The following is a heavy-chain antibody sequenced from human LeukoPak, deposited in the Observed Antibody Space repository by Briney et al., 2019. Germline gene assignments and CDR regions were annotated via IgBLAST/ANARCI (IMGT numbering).Heavy chain of an antibody. V-gene: IGHV1-8*03. J-gene: IGHJ3*02. CDR2: MNPNSGNT. CDR3: ARTTIFGVVTTYDAFDI. Sequence: GASVKVSCKASGYTFTSYGINWVRQATGQGLKWMGWMNPNSGNTGYAQKFQGRVTITRNTSISTAYMELSSLRSEDTAVYYCARTTIFGVVTTYDAFDIWGQGTMVTVSS. CDR1: GYTFTSYG. D-gene: IGHD3-3*01.